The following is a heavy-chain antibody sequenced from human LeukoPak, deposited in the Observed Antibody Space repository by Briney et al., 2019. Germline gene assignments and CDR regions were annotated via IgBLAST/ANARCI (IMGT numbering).Heavy chain of an antibody. CDR3: ARDLGYYAGGYYFDY. CDR2: ISAYNGNT. D-gene: IGHD2-2*01. V-gene: IGHV1-18*01. J-gene: IGHJ4*02. Sequence: SVNVSCKASGYTFTSYGISWVRQAPGQWLEWMGWISAYNGNTNYAQKLQGRVTMTTDTSTSTAYMELRSLRPDDTAVYYCARDLGYYAGGYYFDYWGQGTLVTVSS. CDR1: GYTFTSYG.